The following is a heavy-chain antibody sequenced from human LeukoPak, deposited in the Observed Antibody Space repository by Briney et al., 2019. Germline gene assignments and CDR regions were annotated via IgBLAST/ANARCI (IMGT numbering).Heavy chain of an antibody. CDR3: ARDGPAQMVEFDY. CDR2: IKSKADGGTT. CDR1: GFTFSNAW. V-gene: IGHV3-15*01. D-gene: IGHD5-24*01. Sequence: GGSLRLSCAASGFTFSNAWMSWVRQAPGKGLEWVGRIKSKADGGTTDYAAPVKGRFTISRDDSKNTLYLQMNSLKTEDTAVYYCARDGPAQMVEFDYWGQGTLVTVSS. J-gene: IGHJ4*02.